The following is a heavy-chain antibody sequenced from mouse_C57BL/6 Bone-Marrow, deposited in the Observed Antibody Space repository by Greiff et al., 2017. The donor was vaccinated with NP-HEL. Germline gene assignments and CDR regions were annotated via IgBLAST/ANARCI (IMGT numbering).Heavy chain of an antibody. V-gene: IGHV5-9-1*02. CDR1: GFTFSSYA. CDR2: ISSGGDYI. J-gene: IGHJ3*01. CDR3: TRARWLPAWFAY. Sequence: EVMLVESGEGLVKPGGSLKLSCAASGFTFSSYAMSWVRQTPEKRLEWVAYISSGGDYIYYADTVKGRFTLSRDNARNTLYLQMSSLKSEDTAMYYCTRARWLPAWFAYWGQGTLVTVSA. D-gene: IGHD2-3*01.